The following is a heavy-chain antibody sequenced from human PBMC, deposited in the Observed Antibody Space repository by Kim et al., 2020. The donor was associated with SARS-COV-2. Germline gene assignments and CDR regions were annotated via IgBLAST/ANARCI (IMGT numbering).Heavy chain of an antibody. CDR3: TTHPSIVVVPAAISADY. D-gene: IGHD2-2*01. CDR1: GFTFSNAW. V-gene: IGHV3-15*01. Sequence: GGSLRLSCAASGFTFSNAWMSWVRQAPGKGLEWVGRIKRKTDGGTTDYAAPVKGRFTISRDDSKNTLYLQMNSLKTEDTAVYYCTTHPSIVVVPAAISADYGGQGTLATASS. J-gene: IGHJ4*02. CDR2: IKRKTDGGTT.